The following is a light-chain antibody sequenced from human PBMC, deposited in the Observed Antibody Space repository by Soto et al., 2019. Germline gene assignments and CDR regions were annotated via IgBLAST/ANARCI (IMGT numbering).Light chain of an antibody. Sequence: EIVLTQSPATLSVSPGERAPLCCRASQSVRSNLAWYQQKPGQGPRLLIFGASTRATNIPARFSGSGSGTEFTLTISSLQSEDFAVYYCQEYINWPSLTFGGGTKV. CDR1: QSVRSN. V-gene: IGKV3-15*01. CDR2: GAS. J-gene: IGKJ4*01. CDR3: QEYINWPSLT.